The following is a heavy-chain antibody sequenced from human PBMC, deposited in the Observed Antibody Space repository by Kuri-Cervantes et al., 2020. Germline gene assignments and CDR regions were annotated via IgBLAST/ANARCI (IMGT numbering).Heavy chain of an antibody. V-gene: IGHV3-30*01. CDR1: GFTFSSYA. D-gene: IGHD4-11*01. CDR3: ARDFHPIYSNYDYHYYYYMDV. J-gene: IGHJ6*03. Sequence: GESLKISCEASGFTFSSYAMHWVRQAPGTGLEWVAVMSYDGRHKYYADSVKGRFTISRDNSKNTLYLQMNSLRAEDTALYYCARDFHPIYSNYDYHYYYYMDVWGKGTTVTVSS. CDR2: MSYDGRHK.